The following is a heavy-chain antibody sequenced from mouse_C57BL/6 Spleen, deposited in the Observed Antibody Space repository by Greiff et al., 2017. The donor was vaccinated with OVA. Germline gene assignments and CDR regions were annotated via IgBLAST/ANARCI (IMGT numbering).Heavy chain of an antibody. J-gene: IGHJ2*01. V-gene: IGHV1-52*01. CDR3: ARTTLFPFDY. CDR1: GYTFTSYW. D-gene: IGHD1-1*01. Sequence: QVQLQQPGAELVRPGSSVKLSCKASGYTFTSYWMHWVKQRPIQGLEWIGNIDPSDSDTHYNQKFKDKATLTVDKSSSTAYMQLSSLTSEDSAVYYCARTTLFPFDYWGQGTTLTVSA. CDR2: IDPSDSDT.